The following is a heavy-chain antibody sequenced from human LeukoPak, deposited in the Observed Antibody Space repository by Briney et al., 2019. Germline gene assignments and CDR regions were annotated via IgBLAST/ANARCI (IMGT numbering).Heavy chain of an antibody. D-gene: IGHD5-18*01. V-gene: IGHV3-30*18. CDR1: GFTFTTYW. CDR3: AKDRYSYAFEYSDS. J-gene: IGHJ4*02. Sequence: GGSLRLSCAASGFTFTTYWMHWVRQAPGKGLDWVAVISNDGSKKYYADSVKGRFTISRDNSKNTLSLQVSSLRTEDTAVYYCAKDRYSYAFEYSDSWGQGTLVTVSS. CDR2: ISNDGSKK.